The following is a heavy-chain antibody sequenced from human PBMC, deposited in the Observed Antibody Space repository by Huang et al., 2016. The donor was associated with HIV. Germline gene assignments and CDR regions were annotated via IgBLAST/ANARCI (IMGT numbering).Heavy chain of an antibody. Sequence: EVHLVESGGDLVRPGRSLRLSCAASGFTFRSYWMNWVRQAPGRGLEGVANINLDGRERFYVDSVRGRLTISRDNANNSVSLQLNSLKAEDTGVYYCARGFQAKPGDYWGQGTLVTISS. CDR1: GFTFRSYW. V-gene: IGHV3-7*01. J-gene: IGHJ4*02. CDR3: ARGFQAKPGDY. CDR2: INLDGRER.